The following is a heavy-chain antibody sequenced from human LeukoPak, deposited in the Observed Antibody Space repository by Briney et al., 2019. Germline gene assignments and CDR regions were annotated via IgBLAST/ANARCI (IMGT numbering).Heavy chain of an antibody. CDR1: GFTFSTYA. V-gene: IGHV3-64D*06. J-gene: IGHJ4*02. CDR3: VKKMTPGIAVAGHFDY. Sequence: GGSLRLSCSASGFTFSTYAMHWVRQAPEKGLECVSAISTNGGSTYYADSVKGRFTISRDNSKNTLFLQMSSLRAEDTAVYYCVKKMTPGIAVAGHFDYWGQGTLVTVSS. D-gene: IGHD6-19*01. CDR2: ISTNGGST.